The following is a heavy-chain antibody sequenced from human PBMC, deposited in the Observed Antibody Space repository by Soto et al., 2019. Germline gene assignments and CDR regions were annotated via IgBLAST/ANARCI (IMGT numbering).Heavy chain of an antibody. D-gene: IGHD2-2*02. CDR3: AREYTAWPLAYGLDI. CDR1: GFTFITYS. V-gene: IGHV3-21*01. CDR2: ISSRSDI. J-gene: IGHJ6*02. Sequence: PGGSLRLSCVGSGFTFITYSINWVRQAPGKGLEWGSSISSRSDIYYADSVKGRFTISRDNAKNSVSLQMNSLRAEDTAVYYCAREYTAWPLAYGLDIWGQGTTVTVSS.